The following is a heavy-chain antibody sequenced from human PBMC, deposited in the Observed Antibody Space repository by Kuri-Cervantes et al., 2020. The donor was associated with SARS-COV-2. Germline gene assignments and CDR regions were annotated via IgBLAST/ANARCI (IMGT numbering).Heavy chain of an antibody. V-gene: IGHV3-23*01. CDR2: ISGSGGST. CDR3: AKGPGSGWYYFDY. D-gene: IGHD6-19*01. J-gene: IGHJ4*02. CDR1: GFTFSSYA. Sequence: GESLKISCAASGFTFSSYAMSWVRQAPGKGLEWVSAISGSGGSTYYADSVKGRFTISRDNSKNTLYLQMNSLRAEDTAVYYCAKGPGSGWYYFDYWGQGTRVTGYS.